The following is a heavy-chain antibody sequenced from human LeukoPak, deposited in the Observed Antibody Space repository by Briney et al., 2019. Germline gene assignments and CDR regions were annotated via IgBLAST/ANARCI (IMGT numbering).Heavy chain of an antibody. CDR2: IYSGGST. CDR3: ASNLGARNAFDI. J-gene: IGHJ3*02. V-gene: IGHV3-53*01. CDR1: GFSVSNNY. Sequence: PGGSLRLSCAASGFSVSNNYMSWVRQPPGKGLEWVSVIYSGGSTYYADSVKGRFTISRDNSKNTLYLQVNSLRAEDTAVYYCASNLGARNAFDIWGQGTTVTVSS. D-gene: IGHD1-1*01.